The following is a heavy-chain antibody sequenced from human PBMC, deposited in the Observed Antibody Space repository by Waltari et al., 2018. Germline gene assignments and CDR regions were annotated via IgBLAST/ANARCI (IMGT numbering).Heavy chain of an antibody. CDR1: GYSISSDFY. J-gene: IGHJ3*01. D-gene: IGHD2-21*02. CDR2: VYHSGDT. CDR3: AREGGTVVTPIVDAFDV. V-gene: IGHV4-38-2*02. Sequence: QVQLQESGPGLVKPSETLSLTCAVSGYSISSDFYWGWIRQVPGKGLEWIGSVYHSGDTYYNPSLKSRVTISIDTSKNQFSLRLTSVTAADTAFYYCAREGGTVVTPIVDAFDVWGQGTMVTVSS.